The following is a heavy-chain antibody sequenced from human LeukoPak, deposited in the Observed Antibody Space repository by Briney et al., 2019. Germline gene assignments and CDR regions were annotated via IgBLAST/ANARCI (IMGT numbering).Heavy chain of an antibody. CDR2: IYYSGST. D-gene: IGHD6-13*01. CDR1: GGSISIGGYY. J-gene: IGHJ3*02. V-gene: IGHV4-31*03. CDR3: ARDYGNSSSWYGAAAFDI. Sequence: SETLSLTCTVSGGSISIGGYYWSWIRQHPGKGLEWIGYIYYSGSTYYNPSLKSRVTISVDTSKNQFSLKLSSVTAADTAVYYCARDYGNSSSWYGAAAFDIWGQGTMVTVSS.